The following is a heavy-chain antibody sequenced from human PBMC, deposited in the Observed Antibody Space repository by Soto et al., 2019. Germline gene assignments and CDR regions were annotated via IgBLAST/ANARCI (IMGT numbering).Heavy chain of an antibody. CDR1: GGSISSGGYY. V-gene: IGHV4-31*03. D-gene: IGHD1-1*01. CDR2: IYYSGST. CDR3: ARSSAVGPKWRGTNWYFDL. J-gene: IGHJ2*01. Sequence: QVQLQESGPGLVKPSQTLSLTCTVSGGSISSGGYYWSWIRQHPGKGLEWIGYIYYSGSTYYNPSLQSRVTISVDTSKNQFSLKLSSVTAADTAVYYCARSSAVGPKWRGTNWYFDLWGRGTLVTVSS.